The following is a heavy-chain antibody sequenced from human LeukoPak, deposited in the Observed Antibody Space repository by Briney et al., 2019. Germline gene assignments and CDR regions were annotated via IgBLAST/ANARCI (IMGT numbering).Heavy chain of an antibody. J-gene: IGHJ4*02. D-gene: IGHD6-19*01. CDR2: IILNTGGT. V-gene: IGHV1-2*02. CDR1: GYSFSGFY. Sequence: ASVKVSCKASGYSFSGFYMHWVRQAPGQGLEWMGWIILNTGGTNYAQKFQGRVTMTRDTTISTAYMELSSLRSDDTAVYYCAREWLIVVTGTGHLDYWGQGTLVTVSS. CDR3: AREWLIVVTGTGHLDY.